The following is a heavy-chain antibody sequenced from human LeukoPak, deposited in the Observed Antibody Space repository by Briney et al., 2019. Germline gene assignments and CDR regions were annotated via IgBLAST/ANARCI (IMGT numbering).Heavy chain of an antibody. J-gene: IGHJ5*02. Sequence: PQTLSLTCTVSGDSISSGGYYWTWIRQHPGKGLEWIGYISYSGNTYYNPSPKSRITISVDTSKNQFSLKLSSVTAADTAVYSCARDLSYWFDPWGQGTLVTVSS. CDR1: GDSISSGGYY. CDR3: ARDLSYWFDP. CDR2: ISYSGNT. V-gene: IGHV4-31*03.